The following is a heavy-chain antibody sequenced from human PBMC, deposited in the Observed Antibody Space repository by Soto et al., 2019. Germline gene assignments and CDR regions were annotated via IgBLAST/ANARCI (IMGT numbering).Heavy chain of an antibody. D-gene: IGHD3-10*01. CDR3: AIFTPESTKLLWFGDETTPWFDP. V-gene: IGHV4-59*01. CDR2: IYYSGST. CDR1: GGSISSYY. J-gene: IGHJ5*02. Sequence: ETLSLTCTVSGGSISSYYWSWIRQPPGKGLEWNGYIYYSGSTNYNPSLKSRVTISVDTSKNQFSLKLSSVTAADTAVYYCAIFTPESTKLLWFGDETTPWFDPWGQGTLVTVSS.